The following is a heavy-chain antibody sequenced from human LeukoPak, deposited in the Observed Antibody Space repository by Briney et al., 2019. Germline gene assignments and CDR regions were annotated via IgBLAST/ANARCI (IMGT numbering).Heavy chain of an antibody. Sequence: PSETLSLTCTVSGGSISNYYWSWIRQPPGKGLGWIGNIYYSGSTNYNPSVKSRVTISVDTSNNQFSLKLSSVTAADTAVYYCARQAPQYYYYYGMDVWGQGTTVTVS. CDR2: IYYSGST. CDR1: GGSISNYY. V-gene: IGHV4-59*08. CDR3: ARQAPQYYYYYGMDV. J-gene: IGHJ6*02.